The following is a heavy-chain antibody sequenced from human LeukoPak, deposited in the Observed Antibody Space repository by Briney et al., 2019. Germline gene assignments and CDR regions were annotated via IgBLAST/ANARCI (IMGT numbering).Heavy chain of an antibody. V-gene: IGHV5-51*01. Sequence: GESLKISCEGSGFTLRNSWIAWVRQLPEKGLEWMGIIYSGDSDARYSPAFQGQVTISADKSINIAYLQWTSLKASDTGMYYCARRGSSSSHFEYWGQGTLVTASS. CDR2: IYSGDSDA. J-gene: IGHJ4*02. CDR1: GFTLRNSW. CDR3: ARRGSSSSHFEY. D-gene: IGHD6-6*01.